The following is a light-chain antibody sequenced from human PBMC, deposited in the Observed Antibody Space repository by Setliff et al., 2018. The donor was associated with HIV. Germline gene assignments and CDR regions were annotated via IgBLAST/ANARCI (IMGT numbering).Light chain of an antibody. CDR2: DVS. V-gene: IGLV2-14*01. J-gene: IGLJ1*01. Sequence: QSALAQPASVSGSPGQSITISCTGTSSDIGAYNYVSWYQQHPGKAPKLMIYDVSSRPSGVSNRFSGSKSGNTASLTISGLQAEDKADYYCSSYTSSGTLVFGTGTKVTVL. CDR3: SSYTSSGTLV. CDR1: SSDIGAYNY.